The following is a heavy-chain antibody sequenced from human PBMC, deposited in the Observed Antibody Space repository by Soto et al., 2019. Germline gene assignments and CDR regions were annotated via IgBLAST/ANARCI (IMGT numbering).Heavy chain of an antibody. Sequence: SLRLSCAASGFTFSSYAMSWVRQAPGKGLEWVSAISGSGGSTYYADSVKGRFTISRDNSKNTLCLQMNSLRAEDTAVYYCAKESITMIVVVTLEYFQHWGQGTLVTVSS. CDR2: ISGSGGST. CDR1: GFTFSSYA. J-gene: IGHJ1*01. CDR3: AKESITMIVVVTLEYFQH. V-gene: IGHV3-23*01. D-gene: IGHD3-22*01.